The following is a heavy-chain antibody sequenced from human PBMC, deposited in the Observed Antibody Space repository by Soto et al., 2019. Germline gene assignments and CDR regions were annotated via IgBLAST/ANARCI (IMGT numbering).Heavy chain of an antibody. V-gene: IGHV1-18*01. CDR3: ARVAPPGDY. CDR2: ISAYNGNT. J-gene: IGHJ4*02. CDR1: GYTITSYG. Sequence: ASVKVSFNAAGYTITSYGISWVRQAPGQGLEWMGWISAYNGNTNYAQKLQGRVTMTTDTSTSTAYMELRSLRSDDTAVYYCARVAPPGDYWGQGTLVTVSS.